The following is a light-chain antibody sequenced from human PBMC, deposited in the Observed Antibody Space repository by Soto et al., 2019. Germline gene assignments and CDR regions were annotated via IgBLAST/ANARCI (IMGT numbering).Light chain of an antibody. J-gene: IGKJ5*01. CDR2: WAS. CDR3: QQYYSTPPIT. V-gene: IGKV4-1*01. Sequence: DIVMTQSPDSLAVSLGERATINCKSSQSVLYSSNNKNYLAWYQQKPGQPPKLLIYWASTRESGVPDRFSGSGSGTDFTLTISSLQAEAVAVYYCQQYYSTPPITFGQGTRLEI. CDR1: QSVLYSSNNKNY.